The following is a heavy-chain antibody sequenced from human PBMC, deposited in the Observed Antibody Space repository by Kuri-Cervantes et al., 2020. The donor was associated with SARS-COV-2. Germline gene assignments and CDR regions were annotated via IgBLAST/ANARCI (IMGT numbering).Heavy chain of an antibody. CDR3: SRGGPTELRECLDYYGMDV. J-gene: IGHJ6*02. CDR2: IYYSGST. Sequence: SETLSLTCTVSGGSISSSSYYWGWIRQPPGKGLEWIGSIYYSGSTYYNPSLKSRVTISVDTSKNQFSLMLSPLTAADTAVYYCSRGGPTELRECLDYYGMDVWGQGTTVTVSS. V-gene: IGHV4-39*01. D-gene: IGHD1-1*01. CDR1: GGSISSSSYY.